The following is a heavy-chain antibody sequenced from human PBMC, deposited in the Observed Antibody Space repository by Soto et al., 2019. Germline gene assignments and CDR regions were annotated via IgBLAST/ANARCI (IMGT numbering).Heavy chain of an antibody. V-gene: IGHV3-23*01. D-gene: IGHD6-25*01. J-gene: IGHJ4*02. CDR3: AKDDAPSGGYFDY. Sequence: GGSLRLSCAASGFTLTTYAMSWVRQAPGKGLEWLSRVNSDGRTYYADSVRGRFTISRDNSMNTLFLQMNSLRAEDTAVYYCAKDDAPSGGYFDYWGQGTLVTVSS. CDR2: VNSDGRT. CDR1: GFTLTTYA.